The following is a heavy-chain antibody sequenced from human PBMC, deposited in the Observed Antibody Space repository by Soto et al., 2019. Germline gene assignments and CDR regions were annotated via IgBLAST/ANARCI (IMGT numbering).Heavy chain of an antibody. D-gene: IGHD4-17*01. V-gene: IGHV3-30-3*01. J-gene: IGHJ4*02. Sequence: PGGSLRLSCAASGFTFSSYAMHWVRQAPGKGLEWVAVISYDGSNKYYADPVKGRFTISRDNSKNTLYLQMNSLRAEDTAVYYCARESFDYGGNRGPYDYWGQGTLVTVSS. CDR2: ISYDGSNK. CDR3: ARESFDYGGNRGPYDY. CDR1: GFTFSSYA.